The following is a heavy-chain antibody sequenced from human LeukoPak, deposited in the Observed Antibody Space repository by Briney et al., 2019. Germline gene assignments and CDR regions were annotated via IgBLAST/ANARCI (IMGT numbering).Heavy chain of an antibody. D-gene: IGHD5-18*01. Sequence: SETLSLTCTVSGGSISSSSYYWGWIRQPPGKGLEWIGSICYSGSTYYNPSLKSRVTISVDTSKNQFSLKLSSVTAADTAVYYCARQAGGYSYGYVSPYYFDYWGQGTLVTVSS. V-gene: IGHV4-39*01. J-gene: IGHJ4*02. CDR1: GGSISSSSYY. CDR2: ICYSGST. CDR3: ARQAGGYSYGYVSPYYFDY.